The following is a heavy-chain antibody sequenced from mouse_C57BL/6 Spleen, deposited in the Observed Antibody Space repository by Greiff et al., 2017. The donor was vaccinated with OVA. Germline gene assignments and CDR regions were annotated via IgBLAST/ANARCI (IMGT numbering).Heavy chain of an antibody. CDR1: GFTFSDYG. V-gene: IGHV5-17*01. D-gene: IGHD2-14*01. J-gene: IGHJ2*01. Sequence: EVHLVESGGGLVKPGGSLKLSCAASGFTFSDYGMHWVRQAPEKGLEWVAYISSGSSTIYYAATVKGRFTISRDNAKNTLFLQMTSLRSEDTARYYCARRYEADYWGQGTTLTVSS. CDR2: ISSGSSTI. CDR3: ARRYEADY.